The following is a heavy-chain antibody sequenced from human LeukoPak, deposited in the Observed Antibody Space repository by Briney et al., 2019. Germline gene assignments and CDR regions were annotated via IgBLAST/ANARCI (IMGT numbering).Heavy chain of an antibody. V-gene: IGHV1-2*02. CDR1: GYTFTGYY. D-gene: IGHD2-15*01. CDR3: ANYCSGGSCYSGNAFDI. Sequence: ASVKVSCKASGYTFTGYYMHWVRQAPGQGLEWMGWINPNSGGTNYAQKFQGRVTMTRDTSISTAYMELSRLRSDDTAVYYCANYCSGGSCYSGNAFDIWDQGTMVTVSS. J-gene: IGHJ3*02. CDR2: INPNSGGT.